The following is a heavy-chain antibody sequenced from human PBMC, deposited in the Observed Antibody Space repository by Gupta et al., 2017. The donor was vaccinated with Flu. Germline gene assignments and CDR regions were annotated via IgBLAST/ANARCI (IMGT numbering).Heavy chain of an antibody. D-gene: IGHD2-21*02. CDR3: ARLVGTILPTGASNWFDP. V-gene: IGHV5-51*01. Sequence: GKGLEWMGIIYPEDAEAKYSPSFQGRVTISVDRSTSAAYLQWNNLETSDTAMYYCARLVGTILPTGASNWFDPWGQGSLVTVSP. CDR2: IYPEDAEA. J-gene: IGHJ5*02.